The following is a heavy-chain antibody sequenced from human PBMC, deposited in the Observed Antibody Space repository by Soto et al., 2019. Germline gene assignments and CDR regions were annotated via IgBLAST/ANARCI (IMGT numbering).Heavy chain of an antibody. CDR2: ISSSGSTI. D-gene: IGHD3-10*01. J-gene: IGHJ4*02. CDR3: AKLGSLWFGESQDY. Sequence: GGSLRLSCAASGFTFSSYEMNWVRQAPGKGLEWVSYISSSGSTIYYADSVKGRFTISRDNAKNSLYLQMNSLRAEDTAVYYCAKLGSLWFGESQDYWGQGTLVTVSS. V-gene: IGHV3-48*03. CDR1: GFTFSSYE.